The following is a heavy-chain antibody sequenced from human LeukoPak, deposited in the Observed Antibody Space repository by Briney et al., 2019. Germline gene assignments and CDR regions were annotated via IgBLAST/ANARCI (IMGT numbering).Heavy chain of an antibody. J-gene: IGHJ4*02. CDR3: ARGPVRLARPYDF. CDR1: GGSLSGAY. CDR2: INHTGST. Sequence: KPSETLSLTCTVQGGSLSGAYWTWIRQPPGKGLEWIGEINHTGSTNHNPSFKSRVTMSADTPKNQFSLNLTSVTAADTALYYCARGPVRLARPYDFWGQGTLVTVSS. V-gene: IGHV4-34*01. D-gene: IGHD3-9*01.